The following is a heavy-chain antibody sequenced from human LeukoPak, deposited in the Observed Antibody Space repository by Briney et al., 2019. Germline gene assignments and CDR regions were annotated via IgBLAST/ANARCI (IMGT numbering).Heavy chain of an antibody. CDR3: AKDMRFDWTPYYFDY. D-gene: IGHD3-9*01. V-gene: IGHV3-23*01. Sequence: GGSLRLSCAASGFTFSSYAMSWVRQAPGKGLEWVSAISGSGGSTYYADSVKGRFTISRDNSKNTLYLQMNSLRAEDTAVYYCAKDMRFDWTPYYFDYWGQGALVTVSS. CDR1: GFTFSSYA. CDR2: ISGSGGST. J-gene: IGHJ4*02.